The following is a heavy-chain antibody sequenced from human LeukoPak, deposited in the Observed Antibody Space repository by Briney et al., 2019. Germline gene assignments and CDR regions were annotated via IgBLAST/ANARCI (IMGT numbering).Heavy chain of an antibody. D-gene: IGHD2-15*01. Sequence: GESLKISCKGSGYSFTSHWISWVRQMPGKGLEWMGNIDPSVSYTNYSPSFQGHVTISADKSISTAYLQWSSLKASDTAMYYCAKLTPYCSGGSCTYYYYGMDVWGQGTTVTVSS. J-gene: IGHJ6*02. CDR3: AKLTPYCSGGSCTYYYYGMDV. CDR2: IDPSVSYT. CDR1: GYSFTSHW. V-gene: IGHV5-10-1*01.